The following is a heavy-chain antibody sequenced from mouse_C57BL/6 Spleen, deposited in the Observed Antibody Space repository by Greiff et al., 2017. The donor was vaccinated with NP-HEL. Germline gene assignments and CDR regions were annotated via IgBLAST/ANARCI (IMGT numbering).Heavy chain of an antibody. CDR1: GYTFTSYW. D-gene: IGHD2-4*01. V-gene: IGHV1-55*01. CDR2: IYPGSGST. CDR3: ARFAFYDYDFDY. Sequence: QVQLQQPGAELVKPGASVKMSCKASGYTFTSYWITWVKQRPGQGLEWIGDIYPGSGSTNYNEKFKSKATLTVDTSSSTAYMQRSSLTSEDSAVYYCARFAFYDYDFDYWGQGTTLTVSS. J-gene: IGHJ2*01.